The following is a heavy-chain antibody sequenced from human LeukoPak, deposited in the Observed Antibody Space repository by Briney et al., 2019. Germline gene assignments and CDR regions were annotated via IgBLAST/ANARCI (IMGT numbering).Heavy chain of an antibody. Sequence: GGSLRLSCEASGFTFSSHSMNWVRQAPGKGLEWLSYITATSSIIYYADSVRGRFTISRDNAKNTVYLQMNSLRTEDTAVYYCARGLPNYYGMDVWGQGTTVTVSS. V-gene: IGHV3-21*05. CDR2: ITATSSII. CDR3: ARGLPNYYGMDV. J-gene: IGHJ6*02. CDR1: GFTFSSHS.